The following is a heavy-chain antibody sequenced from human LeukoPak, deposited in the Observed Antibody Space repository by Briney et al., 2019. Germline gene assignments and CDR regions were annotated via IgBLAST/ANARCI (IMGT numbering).Heavy chain of an antibody. J-gene: IGHJ5*02. V-gene: IGHV3-66*01. CDR1: GFTVSSNY. Sequence: PGGSLRLSCAASGFTVSSNYMSWVRQAPGKGLEWVSVIYSGGSTYYADSVKGRFTISRDNSKNTLYLQMNSLRAEDTAVYYCARDPTNSHWFDPWGQGTLVTVSS. CDR3: ARDPTNSHWFDP. CDR2: IYSGGST. D-gene: IGHD5-18*01.